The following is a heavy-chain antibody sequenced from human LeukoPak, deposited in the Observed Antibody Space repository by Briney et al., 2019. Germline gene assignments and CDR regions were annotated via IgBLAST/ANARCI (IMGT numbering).Heavy chain of an antibody. CDR1: RGTFRSDA. CDR2: IVPMFSTA. D-gene: IGHD3-10*01. J-gene: IGHJ4*02. CDR3: ARALTLIRGQQSYYFDQ. Sequence: SVKVSCKCEASRGTFRSDAISWVRQTPAQGLEWMGAIVPMFSTANYAQKFQGRVTISADESTSTVYLDLSSLRSEDTAVYFCARALTLIRGQQSYYFDQWGQGTLVIVSS. V-gene: IGHV1-69*01.